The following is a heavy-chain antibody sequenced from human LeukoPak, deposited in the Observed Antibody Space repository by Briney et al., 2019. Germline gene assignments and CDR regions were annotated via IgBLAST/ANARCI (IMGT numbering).Heavy chain of an antibody. CDR3: ARDTRNYDYVWGSPDY. J-gene: IGHJ4*02. CDR1: GYTFTSYG. V-gene: IGHV1-18*01. Sequence: ASVKVSCKASGYTFTSYGISWVRQAPGQGLEWMGWISAYNGNTNYAQKLQGRATMTTDTSTSTAYMELRSLRSDDTAVYYCARDTRNYDYVWGSPDYWGQGTLVTVSS. CDR2: ISAYNGNT. D-gene: IGHD3-16*01.